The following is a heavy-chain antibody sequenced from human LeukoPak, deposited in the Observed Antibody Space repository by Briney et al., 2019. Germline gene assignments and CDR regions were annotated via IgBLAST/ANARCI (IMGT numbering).Heavy chain of an antibody. CDR3: ARGVCTSSYCYAGDYGLDV. CDR1: SGSISSYY. Sequence: PSEILSLTCTVSSGSISSYYWSWIRQPPGKGLEWIGYIFSGGITNYNPSLKSRTTISLDTSESQFSLTVTSVTAADTAVYYCARGVCTSSYCYAGDYGLDVWGQGTTVTVSS. J-gene: IGHJ6*02. V-gene: IGHV4-59*08. CDR2: IFSGGIT. D-gene: IGHD2-2*01.